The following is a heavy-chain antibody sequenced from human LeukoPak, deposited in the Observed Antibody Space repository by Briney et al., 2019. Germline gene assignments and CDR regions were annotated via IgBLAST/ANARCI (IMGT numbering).Heavy chain of an antibody. CDR1: GYTFTSYG. D-gene: IGHD2-21*02. V-gene: IGHV1-18*01. CDR2: ISAYNGNT. J-gene: IGHJ6*02. Sequence: ASVKVSCKASGYTFTSYGISWERQAPGQGLEWMGWISAYNGNTNYAQKLQGRVTMTTDTSTSTAYMELRSLRSDDTAVYYCARDPPIVVVTLRGDYYYGMDVWGQGTTVTVSS. CDR3: ARDPPIVVVTLRGDYYYGMDV.